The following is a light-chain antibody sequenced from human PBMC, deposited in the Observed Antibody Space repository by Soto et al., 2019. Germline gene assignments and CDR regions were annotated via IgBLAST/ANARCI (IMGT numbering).Light chain of an antibody. V-gene: IGKV1-17*01. CDR1: QGIRND. CDR2: RSS. J-gene: IGKJ4*01. CDR3: LPHFMYPLT. Sequence: DIQMTQSPSSLSASVGDRVTITCRASQGIRNDLGRYQQKPGMAPKRLIYRSSTLQGGVPSRFSGSASGTEFTLTISSLQPEDFANYYCLPHFMYPLTFGGGTKVEIK.